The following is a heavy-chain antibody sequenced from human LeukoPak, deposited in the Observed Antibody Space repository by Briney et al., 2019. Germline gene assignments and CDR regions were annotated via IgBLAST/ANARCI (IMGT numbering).Heavy chain of an antibody. V-gene: IGHV3-48*04. CDR3: ARGSSTHGEYYFDY. D-gene: IGHD2-2*01. J-gene: IGHJ4*02. CDR2: IDGSDGTI. Sequence: GGSLRLSCAVSGFTFSDYNMKWVRQAPRRGLEWVSYIDGSDGTIYYADSVKGRFTISRDNAKNSLYLQMNSLRAEDTAVYYCARGSSTHGEYYFDYWGQGTLVTVSS. CDR1: GFTFSDYN.